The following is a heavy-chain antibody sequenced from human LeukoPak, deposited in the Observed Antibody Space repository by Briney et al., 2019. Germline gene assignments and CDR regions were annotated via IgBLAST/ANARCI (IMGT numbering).Heavy chain of an antibody. J-gene: IGHJ6*03. CDR2: ISAYNGNT. D-gene: IGHD3-22*01. V-gene: IGHV1-18*04. CDR1: GYTFTGYY. CDR3: ARAPYYYDSSGYYQPYYYYYYMDV. Sequence: ASVKVSCKASGYTFTGYYMHRVRQAPGQGLEWMGWISAYNGNTNYAQKLQGRVTMTTGTSTSTAYMELRSLRSDDTAVYYCARAPYYYDSSGYYQPYYYYYYMDVWGKGTTVTISS.